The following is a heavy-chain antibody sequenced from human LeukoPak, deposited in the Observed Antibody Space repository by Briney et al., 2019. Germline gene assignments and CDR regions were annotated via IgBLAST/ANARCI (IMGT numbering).Heavy chain of an antibody. J-gene: IGHJ4*02. Sequence: ASVKVSCKASGYTFTTYYMHWVRQAPGQGLEWMGIINPSGGPTRYAQKFQGRVTMTRDTSTDTVYMELSSLRSEDTAVYYCARGYDSGSPSRYYFDYWGQGTLATVSS. CDR1: GYTFTTYY. V-gene: IGHV1-46*01. CDR3: ARGYDSGSPSRYYFDY. D-gene: IGHD3-10*01. CDR2: INPSGGPT.